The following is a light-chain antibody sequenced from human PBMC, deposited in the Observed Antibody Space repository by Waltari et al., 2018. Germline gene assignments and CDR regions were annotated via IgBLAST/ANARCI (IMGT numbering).Light chain of an antibody. CDR3: KQSYRTPFT. J-gene: IGKJ3*01. CDR1: QSISTY. CDR2: AVS. V-gene: IGKV1-39*01. Sequence: DIQMTQSPSSLSASVGDRVTITCRASQSISTYLNWYQQKPGKAPKLLISAVSNLQSGVPARFTGSGSGTDFTLTINSLQPEDFATYYCKQSYRTPFTFGPGTKVDI.